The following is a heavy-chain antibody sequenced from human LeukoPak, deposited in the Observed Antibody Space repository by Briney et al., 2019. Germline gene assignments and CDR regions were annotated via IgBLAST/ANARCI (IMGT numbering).Heavy chain of an antibody. CDR2: ISSDGSNK. J-gene: IGHJ4*02. CDR1: GFTFIPYD. CDR3: AKGYYDRSNLFDY. Sequence: PGGSRRLSCAASGFTFIPYDMHWVRQAPGKGLEWVAVISSDGSNKHYADSVKGRFTISRDNSKNTLYLQMNSLRAEDTAVYYCAKGYYDRSNLFDYWGQGTLVTVSS. D-gene: IGHD3-22*01. V-gene: IGHV3-30*18.